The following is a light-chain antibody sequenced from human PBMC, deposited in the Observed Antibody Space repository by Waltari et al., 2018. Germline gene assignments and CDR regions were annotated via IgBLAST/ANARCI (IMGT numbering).Light chain of an antibody. CDR2: DVS. Sequence: QSALTQPASVSGSPGQSIPISCPGTSSDVGGYHYFSWYQQHPGKAPKLMIYDVSKRPSGVSNRFSGSKSGNTASLTISGLQAEDEADYYCSSYTSSSTFVVFGGGTKLTVL. J-gene: IGLJ2*01. CDR1: SSDVGGYHY. V-gene: IGLV2-14*01. CDR3: SSYTSSSTFVV.